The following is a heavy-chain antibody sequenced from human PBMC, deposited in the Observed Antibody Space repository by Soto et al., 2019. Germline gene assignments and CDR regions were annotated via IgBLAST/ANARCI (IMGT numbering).Heavy chain of an antibody. CDR2: IYYSGST. D-gene: IGHD2-8*01. J-gene: IGHJ4*02. V-gene: IGHV4-30-4*01. CDR3: ARTTSPAPFYHASADNER. CDR1: GGSISNDNYY. Sequence: PSETLSLTCTVSGGSISNDNYYWSWIRQPPGKGLEWIAYIYYSGSTYYNPSLKSRLTISVDPSKNQFSLKLSSVTAADTAVYYCARTTSPAPFYHASADNERWGQGTRVTVAS.